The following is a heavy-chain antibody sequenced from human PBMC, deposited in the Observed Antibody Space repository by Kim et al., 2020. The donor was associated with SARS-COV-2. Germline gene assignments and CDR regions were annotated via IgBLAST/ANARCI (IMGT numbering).Heavy chain of an antibody. Sequence: GGSLRLSCAASGFTFSSYGMHWVRQAPGKGLEWVAVISYDGSNKYYADSVKGRFTISRDNSKNTLYLQMNSLRAEDTAVYYCAKDPRDIVVVVAASYYY. CDR1: GFTFSSYG. CDR2: ISYDGSNK. CDR3: AKDPRDIVVVVAASYYY. J-gene: IGHJ6*01. V-gene: IGHV3-30*18. D-gene: IGHD2-15*01.